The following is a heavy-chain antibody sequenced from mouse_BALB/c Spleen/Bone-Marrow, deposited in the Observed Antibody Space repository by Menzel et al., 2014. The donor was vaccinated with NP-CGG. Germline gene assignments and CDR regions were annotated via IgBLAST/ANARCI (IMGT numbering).Heavy chain of an antibody. J-gene: IGHJ3*01. D-gene: IGHD1-1*01. CDR3: AVYYYGRWFAN. V-gene: IGHV14-3*02. Sequence: EVQLQQSGAELVRPGASVKLSCTASGYNITDPCMHWVKQRPEQGLEWIGRIDPANGNIKYDPKFQGKATITADTSSNTAYLQPSSLTSEDPAVDDCAVYYYGRWFANWGQGTLVTVSA. CDR2: IDPANGNI. CDR1: GYNITDPC.